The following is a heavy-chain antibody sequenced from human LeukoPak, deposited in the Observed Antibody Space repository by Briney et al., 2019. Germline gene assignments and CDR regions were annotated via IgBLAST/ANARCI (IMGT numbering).Heavy chain of an antibody. CDR2: ISSSSSTI. CDR1: GFTFSSYS. J-gene: IGHJ3*02. Sequence: GGSLRLSCAASGFTFSSYSMNWVRQAPGKGLEWVSYISSSSSTIYYEDSVKGRFTISRDNAKNSLYLQMNSLRAEDTAVYYCARGWWELRLMGFDIWGQGTMVTVSS. V-gene: IGHV3-48*01. D-gene: IGHD1-26*01. CDR3: ARGWWELRLMGFDI.